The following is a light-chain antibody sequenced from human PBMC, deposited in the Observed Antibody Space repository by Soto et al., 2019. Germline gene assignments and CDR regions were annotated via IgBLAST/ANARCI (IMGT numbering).Light chain of an antibody. Sequence: EVVMPQSPATLSVSPGERVTLSCRASQSVYVNVAWYQQKPGQAPRLHISGASTRATGIPARFSGSGSGTEFTLTISSLESDDFALYFCQEYNDWPLRTFGQGTKVDI. J-gene: IGKJ1*01. CDR1: QSVYVN. V-gene: IGKV3-15*01. CDR2: GAS. CDR3: QEYNDWPLRT.